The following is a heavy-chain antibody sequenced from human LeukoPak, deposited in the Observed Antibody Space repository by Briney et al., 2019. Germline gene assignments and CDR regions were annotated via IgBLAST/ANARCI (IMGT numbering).Heavy chain of an antibody. Sequence: GGALRLSCTTSGFTFIRYLMSWGRQAPGKGLEWLGNIKEDGSEKYDVDSVKGRFTISRDNAKNSLYLQMNSLRVEDTAIYYCARGTRVGTPYNWFDPWGQGTLVTVSS. CDR3: ARGTRVGTPYNWFDP. CDR1: GFTFIRYL. J-gene: IGHJ5*02. V-gene: IGHV3-7*01. D-gene: IGHD1/OR15-1a*01. CDR2: IKEDGSEK.